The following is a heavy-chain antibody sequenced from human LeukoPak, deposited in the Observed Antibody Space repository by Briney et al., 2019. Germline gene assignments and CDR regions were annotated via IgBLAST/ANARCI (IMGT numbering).Heavy chain of an antibody. J-gene: IGHJ6*02. CDR2: IYYSGST. CDR3: ARDPYDFWSGYRPGMDV. CDR1: GGSISSGGYY. Sequence: SETLSLTCTVSGGSISSGGYYGSWIRQHPGKGLEWIGYIYYSGSTYYNPSLKSRVTISVDTSKNQFSLKLSSVTAADTAVYYCARDPYDFWSGYRPGMDVWGQGTTVTVSS. V-gene: IGHV4-31*03. D-gene: IGHD3-3*01.